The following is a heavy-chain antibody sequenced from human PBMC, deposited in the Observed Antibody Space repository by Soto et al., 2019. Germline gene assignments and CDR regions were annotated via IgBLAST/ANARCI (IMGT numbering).Heavy chain of an antibody. CDR1: GGTFSTYT. CDR3: AREAALVSVDY. Sequence: SVKVSCKASGGTFSTYTITWVRQAPGQGLEWMGRIIPIIGIINYAQKFQGRVTISADKFTGTAYMELTGLRVEDTAVYYCAREAALVSVDYWGQGTPVTVSS. V-gene: IGHV1-69*04. D-gene: IGHD5-18*01. J-gene: IGHJ4*02. CDR2: IIPIIGII.